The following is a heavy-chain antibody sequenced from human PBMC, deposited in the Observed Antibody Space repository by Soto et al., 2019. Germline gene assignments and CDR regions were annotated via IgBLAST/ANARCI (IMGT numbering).Heavy chain of an antibody. CDR1: GVSIRNSHSF. V-gene: IGHV4-39*01. Sequence: SETLSLTCTVSGVSIRNSHSFWGWIRQPPGKGLQFIASVYHNGGAHYNSSLKSRVTISVDTANNQVSLRMRSLTAADTAFYYCGRVVEGATRHTDPDSWGQGILVTVSS. CDR2: VYHNGGA. CDR3: GRVVEGATRHTDPDS. D-gene: IGHD2-21*01. J-gene: IGHJ5*01.